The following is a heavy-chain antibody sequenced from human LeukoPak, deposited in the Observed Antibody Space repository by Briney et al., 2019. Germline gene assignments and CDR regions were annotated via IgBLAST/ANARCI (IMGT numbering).Heavy chain of an antibody. CDR3: AKGGGYLLEPLYYFDY. Sequence: GGSLRLSCAASGFTFSSYGMHWVRQAPGTGLEWVAFIRYDGSNKYYADSVKGRFTISRDNSKNTLYLQMNSLRAEDTAVYYCAKGGGYLLEPLYYFDYWGQGTLVTVSS. J-gene: IGHJ4*02. CDR1: GFTFSSYG. CDR2: IRYDGSNK. V-gene: IGHV3-30*02. D-gene: IGHD3-22*01.